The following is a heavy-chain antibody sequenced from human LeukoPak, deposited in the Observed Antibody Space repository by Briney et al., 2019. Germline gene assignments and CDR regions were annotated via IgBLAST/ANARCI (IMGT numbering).Heavy chain of an antibody. V-gene: IGHV1-69*01. CDR2: IIPIFGTA. CDR1: GGTFSSYA. CDR3: ARDRYSGSYYRYYCYGMDV. J-gene: IGHJ6*02. D-gene: IGHD1-26*01. Sequence: SVKVSCKASGGTFSSYAISWVRQAPGQGLEWMGGIIPIFGTANYAQEFQGRVTITADESTSTAYMELSSLRSEDTAVYYCARDRYSGSYYRYYCYGMDVWGQGTTVTVSS.